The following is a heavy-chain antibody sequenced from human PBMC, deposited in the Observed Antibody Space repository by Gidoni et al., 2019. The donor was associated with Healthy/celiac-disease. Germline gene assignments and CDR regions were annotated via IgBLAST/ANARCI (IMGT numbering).Heavy chain of an antibody. J-gene: IGHJ4*02. D-gene: IGHD1-26*01. CDR3: ARASSIVAFDY. V-gene: IGHV4-34*01. Sequence: QVQLQQWGAGLLKPSETLSLTCAVYGGSFSGYSWSWIRQPPGKGLEWIGEINHSGSTNYNPSLKSRVTISVDTSKNQFSLKLSSVTAADTAVYYCARASSIVAFDYWGQGTLVTVSS. CDR2: INHSGST. CDR1: GGSFSGYS.